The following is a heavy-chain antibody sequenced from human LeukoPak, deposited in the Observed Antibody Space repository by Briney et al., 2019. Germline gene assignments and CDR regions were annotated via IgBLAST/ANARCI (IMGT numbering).Heavy chain of an antibody. J-gene: IGHJ4*02. V-gene: IGHV4-30-2*01. CDR3: CKDRRIFSWTSCGFNSFDY. Sequence: SETLSLTCTVSGGSISSGGYYWSWIRQPPGKGLEWIGYIYHSGSTYYNPSLKSRVTISVDRSKNQFSLKLSSVTAADTAVYYWCKDRRIFSWTSCGFNSFDYWGQGTLVTVSS. D-gene: IGHD2-2*01. CDR1: GGSISSGGYY. CDR2: IYHSGST.